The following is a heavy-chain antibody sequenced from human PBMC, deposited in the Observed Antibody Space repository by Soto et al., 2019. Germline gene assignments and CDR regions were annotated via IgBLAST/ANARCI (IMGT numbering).Heavy chain of an antibody. V-gene: IGHV3-23*01. CDR1: GFTSRTNA. CDR3: AKDRPGTTFDY. CDR2: ISGSSGSA. Sequence: EVQLLESGGGLVQPGGSLRLSCVASGFTSRTNAMSWVRQAPGKGLEWVSAISGSSGSAFYADSVKGRFTISRDNSKNTLYLQMHSLRVEDTALYYCAKDRPGTTFDYWGQGTLVTVSS. D-gene: IGHD1-1*01. J-gene: IGHJ4*02.